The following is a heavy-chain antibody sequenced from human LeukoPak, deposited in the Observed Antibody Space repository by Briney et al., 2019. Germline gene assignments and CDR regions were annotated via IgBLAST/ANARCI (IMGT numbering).Heavy chain of an antibody. D-gene: IGHD2-15*01. CDR1: GFSLSTSGVG. V-gene: IGHV2-5*02. CDR3: AHLYCSGGCSYSAFGY. Sequence: SGPTLVKPTQTLTLTCTFSGFSLSTSGVGVGWIRQPPGKALEWLALIYWDDDKRYSPSLKNRVTITKDTSKNQVVLTMTNMDPVDTATYYCAHLYCSGGCSYSAFGYWGQGTLVTVSS. J-gene: IGHJ4*02. CDR2: IYWDDDK.